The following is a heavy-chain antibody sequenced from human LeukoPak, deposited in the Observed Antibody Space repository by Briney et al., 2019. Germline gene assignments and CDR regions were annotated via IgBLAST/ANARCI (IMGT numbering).Heavy chain of an antibody. CDR2: IIPIFGTA. CDR3: ARSIVVVVAATSWFDP. V-gene: IGHV1-69*05. D-gene: IGHD2-15*01. Sequence: ASVKVSCMASGGTFSSYAISWVRQAPGQGLEWMGRIIPIFGTANYAQKFQGRVTITTDESTSTAYMELSSLRSEDTAVYYCARSIVVVVAATSWFDPWGQGTLVTVSS. CDR1: GGTFSSYA. J-gene: IGHJ5*02.